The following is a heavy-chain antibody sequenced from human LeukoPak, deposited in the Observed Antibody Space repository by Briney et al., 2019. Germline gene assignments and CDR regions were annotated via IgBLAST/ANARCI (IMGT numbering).Heavy chain of an antibody. V-gene: IGHV4-59*08. CDR3: ARQLEMATISFDY. CDR2: IYYSGST. CDR1: GGSISSYY. Sequence: SETLSLTCTVSGGSISSYYWSWIRQPPGKGLEWFGYIYYSGSTNYNPSLKSRVTISVDTSKNQFSLKLSSVTAADTAVYYCARQLEMATISFDYWGQGTLVTVSS. D-gene: IGHD5-24*01. J-gene: IGHJ4*02.